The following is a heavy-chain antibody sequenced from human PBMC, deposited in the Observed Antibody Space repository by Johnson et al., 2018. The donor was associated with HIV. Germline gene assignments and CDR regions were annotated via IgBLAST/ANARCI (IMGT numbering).Heavy chain of an antibody. Sequence: MQLVESGGGLVQPGGSLRLSCAASGFTVSSNYMSWVRQAPGKGLEWVSVIYSGGSTYYTDSVKGRFTISRDNSKNTVYLQMNSLRAEDTAVYYCARDGSGSHKAFYIWCQGTMVTVSS. CDR1: GFTVSSNY. J-gene: IGHJ3*02. D-gene: IGHD3-10*01. V-gene: IGHV3-66*01. CDR2: IYSGGST. CDR3: ARDGSGSHKAFYI.